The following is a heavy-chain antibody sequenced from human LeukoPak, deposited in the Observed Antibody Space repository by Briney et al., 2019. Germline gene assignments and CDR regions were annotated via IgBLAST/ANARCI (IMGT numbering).Heavy chain of an antibody. CDR2: VSSDGTYI. V-gene: IGHV3-30*04. J-gene: IGHJ4*02. CDR3: AKDVDYGDYGGAH. Sequence: GGSLRLSCAASGFTFSNYPLYWVRQAPGKGLEWVAVVSSDGTYIYYADSVEGRFTISRDDSKNTLYLQMHSLRTEDTAVYYCAKDVDYGDYGGAHWGQGTLVTVSS. CDR1: GFTFSNYP. D-gene: IGHD4-17*01.